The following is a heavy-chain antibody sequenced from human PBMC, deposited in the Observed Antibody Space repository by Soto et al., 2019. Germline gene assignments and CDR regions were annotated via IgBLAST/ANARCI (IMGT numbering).Heavy chain of an antibody. V-gene: IGHV3-74*01. D-gene: IGHD2-15*01. CDR3: GKGYCGGGRCYGDAFDI. CDR2: INSDGSTT. CDR1: GFTFSTYG. Sequence: PGGALRVSCATSGFTFSTYGMHLVRQAPGKGLVWVSRINSDGSTTSYADSVKGRFTISRDNAKNTLYLQVNSLRAEDTALYYCGKGYCGGGRCYGDAFDIWGKGTMVTVSS. J-gene: IGHJ3*02.